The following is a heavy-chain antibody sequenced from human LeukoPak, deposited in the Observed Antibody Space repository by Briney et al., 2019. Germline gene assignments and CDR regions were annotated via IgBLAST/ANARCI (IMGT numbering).Heavy chain of an antibody. D-gene: IGHD3-16*01. Sequence: GASVKVSCKASGGTFSSYAISWVRQAPGQGLEWMGGIIPIFGTANYAQKFQGRVTITADESTSTAYMELSSLRSEDTAVYYCAGDRQGWGPDYYYYGMDVWGQGTTVTVSS. V-gene: IGHV1-69*13. CDR3: AGDRQGWGPDYYYYGMDV. J-gene: IGHJ6*02. CDR2: IIPIFGTA. CDR1: GGTFSSYA.